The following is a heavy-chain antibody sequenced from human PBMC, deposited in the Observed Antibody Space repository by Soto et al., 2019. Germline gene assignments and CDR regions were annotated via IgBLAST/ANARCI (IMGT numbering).Heavy chain of an antibody. Sequence: PGGSLRLSCAASGFTVSSNYMSWVRQAPGKGLEWVSVIYSGGSTYYADSVKGRFTISRDNSKNTLYLQMNSLRAEDTAVYYCARAPSGWSMIVEDAFDIWGQGTMVTVSS. CDR1: GFTVSSNY. V-gene: IGHV3-53*01. J-gene: IGHJ3*02. D-gene: IGHD3-22*01. CDR3: ARAPSGWSMIVEDAFDI. CDR2: IYSGGST.